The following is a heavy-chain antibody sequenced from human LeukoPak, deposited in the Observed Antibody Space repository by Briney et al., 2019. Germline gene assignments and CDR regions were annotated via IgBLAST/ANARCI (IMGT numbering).Heavy chain of an antibody. CDR2: ISYDGSNE. CDR3: ARVGYYASGPFSYFDY. V-gene: IGHV3-30*19. Sequence: GGSLRLSCAASGFTFSSYDMYWVRQAPGKGLEWVAVISYDGSNEYYADSVKGRFTISRDNSKNTLYLQMNSLSVGDTAVYYCARVGYYASGPFSYFDYWGQGTLVTVSS. CDR1: GFTFSSYD. D-gene: IGHD3-10*01. J-gene: IGHJ4*02.